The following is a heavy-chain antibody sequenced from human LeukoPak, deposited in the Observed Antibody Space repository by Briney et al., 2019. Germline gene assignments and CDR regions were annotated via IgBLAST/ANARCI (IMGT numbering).Heavy chain of an antibody. J-gene: IGHJ3*02. CDR3: ARDKVATYYDFWSGYWRAFDI. V-gene: IGHV1-18*01. D-gene: IGHD3-3*01. Sequence: ASVKVSCKASGYTFTSYGISWVRQAPGQGLEWMGWISAYNGNTNYAQKLQGRVTMTTDTSTSTAYMELSSLRSEDTAVYYCARDKVATYYDFWSGYWRAFDIWGQGTMVTVSS. CDR1: GYTFTSYG. CDR2: ISAYNGNT.